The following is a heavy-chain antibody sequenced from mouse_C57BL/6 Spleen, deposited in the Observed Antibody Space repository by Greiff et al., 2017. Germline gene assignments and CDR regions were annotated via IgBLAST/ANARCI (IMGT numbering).Heavy chain of an antibody. CDR3: TTHSNYLAWFAY. V-gene: IGHV14-4*01. CDR2: IDPENGDT. D-gene: IGHD2-5*01. J-gene: IGHJ3*01. CDR1: GFNIKDDY. Sequence: VQLKESGAELVRPGASVKLSCTASGFNIKDDYMHWVKQRPEQGLEWIGWIDPENGDTEYASKFQGKATITADTSSNTAYLQLSSLTSEDTAVYYFTTHSNYLAWFAYWGQGTLVTVSA.